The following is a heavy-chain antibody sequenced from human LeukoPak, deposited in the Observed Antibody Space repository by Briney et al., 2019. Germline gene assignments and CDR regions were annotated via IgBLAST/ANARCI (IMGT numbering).Heavy chain of an antibody. CDR1: GYTFTSYW. Sequence: GESLKISCQASGYTFTSYWIGWVRQMPGQGLEWMGIIYPGDSDTRYSPSFRGQVPISADKSITTAYLQWSSLKASDTAMYYCARVLEDSSGYYIPYFFDYWGQGTLVTVSS. V-gene: IGHV5-51*01. CDR2: IYPGDSDT. CDR3: ARVLEDSSGYYIPYFFDY. J-gene: IGHJ4*02. D-gene: IGHD3-22*01.